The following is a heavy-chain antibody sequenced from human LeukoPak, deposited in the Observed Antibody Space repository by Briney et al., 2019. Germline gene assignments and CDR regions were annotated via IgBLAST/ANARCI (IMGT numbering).Heavy chain of an antibody. D-gene: IGHD5-18*01. V-gene: IGHV3-23*01. J-gene: IGHJ4*02. CDR1: GFTFSSYA. CDR2: ITASGGNT. Sequence: AGGSLRLSCAASGFTFSSYAMRWVRQAPGKGLEWVSAITASGGNTYYADSVKGRFTISRDNSKNTLYLQVNSLRAEDTAVYYCAKGNGYSYGRYYFDYWGQGTLVTVPS. CDR3: AKGNGYSYGRYYFDY.